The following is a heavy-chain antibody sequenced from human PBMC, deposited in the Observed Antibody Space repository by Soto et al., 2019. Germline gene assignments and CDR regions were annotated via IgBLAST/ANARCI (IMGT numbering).Heavy chain of an antibody. Sequence: QVQLQESGPGLVKPSETLSLTCTVSGGSISSYYWSWIRQPPGKGLEWIGYIYYSGSTNYNPSLTGRVTIAVDTSKYQFSLELSSVTAADTAVYYCARGGVDDFWSGYYGMDVWGQGTTVTVSS. CDR3: ARGGVDDFWSGYYGMDV. V-gene: IGHV4-59*01. CDR2: IYYSGST. J-gene: IGHJ6*02. CDR1: GGSISSYY. D-gene: IGHD3-3*01.